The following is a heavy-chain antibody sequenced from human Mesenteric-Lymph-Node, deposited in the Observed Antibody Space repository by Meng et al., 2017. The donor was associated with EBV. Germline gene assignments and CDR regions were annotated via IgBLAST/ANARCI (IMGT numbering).Heavy chain of an antibody. J-gene: IGHJ2*01. CDR1: GDSVSSSSAA. CDR3: ARGATSVFDL. CDR2: TYYRSKLYN. Sequence: QVQLQQSGPGLVKPSXTPSLTCVISGDSVSSSSAAWTWIRQSPSRGLEWPGRTYYRSKLYNDYAVFVKSRITINPDTSKNQFSLQLNSVTPEDTAVYYCARGATSVFDLWGRGALVTVSS. V-gene: IGHV6-1*01.